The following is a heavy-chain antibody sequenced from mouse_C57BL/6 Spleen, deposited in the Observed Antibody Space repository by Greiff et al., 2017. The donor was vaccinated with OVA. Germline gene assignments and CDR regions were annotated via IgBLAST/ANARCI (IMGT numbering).Heavy chain of an antibody. CDR1: GYAFSSSW. D-gene: IGHD1-1*01. J-gene: IGHJ4*01. V-gene: IGHV1-82*01. CDR3: ARVYGSSYGNAMDY. Sequence: QVQLKQSGPELVKPGASVKISCKASGYAFSSSWMNWVKQRPGKGLEWIGRIYPGDGDTNYNGKFKGKATLTADKSSSTAYMQLSSLTSEDSAVYFCARVYGSSYGNAMDYWGQGTSVTVSS. CDR2: IYPGDGDT.